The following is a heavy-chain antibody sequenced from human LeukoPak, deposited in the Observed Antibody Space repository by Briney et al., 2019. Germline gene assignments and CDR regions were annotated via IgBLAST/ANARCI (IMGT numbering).Heavy chain of an antibody. Sequence: ASVKVSCKASGYTFTSYGISWVRQAPGQGLEWMGWISAYNGNTNYAQKLQGRVTMTTDTSTSTAYMELRSLRSDDTAVYYCARPTTYCSGGSCSTWAFDIWGQGTMVTVSS. CDR3: ARPTTYCSGGSCSTWAFDI. D-gene: IGHD2-15*01. V-gene: IGHV1-18*01. CDR1: GYTFTSYG. J-gene: IGHJ3*02. CDR2: ISAYNGNT.